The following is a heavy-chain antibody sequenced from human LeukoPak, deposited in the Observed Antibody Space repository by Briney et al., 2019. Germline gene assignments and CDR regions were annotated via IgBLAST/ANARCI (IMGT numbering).Heavy chain of an antibody. V-gene: IGHV3-74*01. J-gene: IGHJ4*02. D-gene: IGHD6-19*01. CDR3: ARDPAPSGWYDY. CDR1: GFTFDDYG. Sequence: GGSLRLSCAASGFTFDDYGMSWVRQAPGKGLVWVSRINSDGSSTTYADSVKGRFTISRDNAKNTLYLQMNSLRAEDTAVYYCARDPAPSGWYDYWGQGTLVTVSS. CDR2: INSDGSST.